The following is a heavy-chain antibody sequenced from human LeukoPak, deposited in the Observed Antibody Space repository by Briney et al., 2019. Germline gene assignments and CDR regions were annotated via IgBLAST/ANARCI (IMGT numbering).Heavy chain of an antibody. CDR1: GGSFSGYY. J-gene: IGHJ4*02. CDR2: INHSGST. D-gene: IGHD5-12*01. V-gene: IGHV4-34*01. CDR3: ARARNGYTFAYFDY. Sequence: SETLSLTCAVYGGSFSGYYWSWIRQPPGKGLEWIGEINHSGSTNYNPSLKSRVTISVDTSKNQFSLKLSSVTAADTAVYYCARARNGYTFAYFDYWGQGTLVTVSS.